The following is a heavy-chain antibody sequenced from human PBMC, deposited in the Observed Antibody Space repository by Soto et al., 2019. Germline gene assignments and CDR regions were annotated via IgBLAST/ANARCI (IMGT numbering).Heavy chain of an antibody. CDR1: GYTFTNND. Sequence: ASVKVSCKTSGYTFTNNDVTWVRQATGQGLEWMGWMNPGSGDTGYAQKFQGRVTMTRDISIATAYMELSSLRSDDTAIYYCARMATFGSLNWFDPWGQGTLVTVSS. D-gene: IGHD3-16*01. J-gene: IGHJ5*02. CDR3: ARMATFGSLNWFDP. V-gene: IGHV1-8*01. CDR2: MNPGSGDT.